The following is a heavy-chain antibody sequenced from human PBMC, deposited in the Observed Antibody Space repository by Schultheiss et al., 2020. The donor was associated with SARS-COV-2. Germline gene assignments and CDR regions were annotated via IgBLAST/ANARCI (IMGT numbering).Heavy chain of an antibody. CDR1: GFSFLSYA. CDR3: ARQGTVVTRRGLDY. D-gene: IGHD4-23*01. Sequence: GESLKISCAASGFSFLSYAMHWVRQAPGKGLEWVAVISYDGSNKYYADSVKGRFTISRDNAKNSLYLQMNSLRAEDTAVYYCARQGTVVTRRGLDYWGQGTLVTVSS. J-gene: IGHJ4*02. V-gene: IGHV3-30*04. CDR2: ISYDGSNK.